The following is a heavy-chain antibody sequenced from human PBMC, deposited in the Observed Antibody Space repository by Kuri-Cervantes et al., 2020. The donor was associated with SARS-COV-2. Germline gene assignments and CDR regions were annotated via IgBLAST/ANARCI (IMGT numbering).Heavy chain of an antibody. CDR3: ARVNFRRRITMMVVVPVGWFDP. V-gene: IGHV3-33*01. J-gene: IGHJ5*02. D-gene: IGHD3-22*01. CDR1: GFTFSSYG. Sequence: GGSLRLSCAASGFTFSSYGMHWVRQAPGKGLEWVAVIWYDGSNKYYADSVKGRFTISRDNSKNTLYLQMNSLRAEDTAVYYCARVNFRRRITMMVVVPVGWFDPWGQGTLVTVSS. CDR2: IWYDGSNK.